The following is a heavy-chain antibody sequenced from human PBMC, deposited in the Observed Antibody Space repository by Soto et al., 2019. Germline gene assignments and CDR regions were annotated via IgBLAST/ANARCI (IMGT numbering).Heavy chain of an antibody. Sequence: EVQLLESGGGLVQPGGSLRLSCAASGFTFSSYSMSWGRQAPGKWLEWVSGFRTSGDGGTTYYADSVKGRFTISRDNSKNMLFLQMNSLRAEDTAIYYCAKKVNSGPGSQYFDYWGQGTLVTVSS. CDR1: GFTFSSYS. CDR2: FRTSGDGGTT. D-gene: IGHD3-10*01. V-gene: IGHV3-23*01. J-gene: IGHJ4*02. CDR3: AKKVNSGPGSQYFDY.